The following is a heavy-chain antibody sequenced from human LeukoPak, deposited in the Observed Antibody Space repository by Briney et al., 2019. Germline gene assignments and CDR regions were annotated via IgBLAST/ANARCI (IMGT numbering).Heavy chain of an antibody. J-gene: IGHJ4*02. D-gene: IGHD1-26*01. CDR1: GYTFTSYY. CDR3: ARSPYSGSAGYFDY. V-gene: IGHV1-46*01. CDR2: INPNSGGT. Sequence: ASVKVSCKASGYTFTSYYMHWVRQAPGQGLEWMGWINPNSGGTNYAQKFQGRVTMTRDTSTSTVYMELSSLRSEDTAVYYCARSPYSGSAGYFDYWGQGTLVTVSS.